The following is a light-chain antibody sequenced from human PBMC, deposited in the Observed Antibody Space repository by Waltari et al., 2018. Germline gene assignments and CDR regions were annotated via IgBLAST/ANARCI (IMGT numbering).Light chain of an antibody. CDR2: AVS. Sequence: DIQMTPSPSSLSASVGDTVPITCRASEDIGDDLGWSQQKPGKAPMRLIYAVSSLESGVPSRFSGSGSGTEFTLTVSGLQPEDLATYYCLQHKDYPRTFGQGTKVEIK. CDR3: LQHKDYPRT. CDR1: EDIGDD. J-gene: IGKJ1*01. V-gene: IGKV1-17*01.